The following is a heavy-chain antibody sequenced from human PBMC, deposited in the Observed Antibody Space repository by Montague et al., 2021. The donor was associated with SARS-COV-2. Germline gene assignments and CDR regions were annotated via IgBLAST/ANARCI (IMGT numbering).Heavy chain of an antibody. CDR1: LHCGVAELR. D-gene: IGHD1-26*01. J-gene: IGHJ4*02. CDR2: CCLTRGT. V-gene: IGHV4-4*02. Sequence: SETLSLTCVGDLHCGVAELRRSSEEHPSEHQLLAVVVCCLTRGTKYKPSLKSRVGMSVDKSWNQFSLRLTSVTAADTAIYYCARKGSGRSDLAYWGQGTLVTVSS. CDR3: ARKGSGRSDLAY.